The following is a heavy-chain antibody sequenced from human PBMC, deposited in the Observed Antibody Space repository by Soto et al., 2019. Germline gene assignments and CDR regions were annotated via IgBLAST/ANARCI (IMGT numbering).Heavy chain of an antibody. CDR3: ATAVGGSSYAYLPAD. CDR2: LSAGGTAT. V-gene: IGHV3-23*01. J-gene: IGHJ4*01. Sequence: EVQLLESGGGLVQPGGSLRLSCVASGCIFSSSAMTWVRQAPGKGLEWVSGLSAGGTATYYADSVKGRFTISRDNSKNTLYLQVNSLRVEDTALYYCATAVGGSSYAYLPADCGHGTLVTVSS. D-gene: IGHD5-18*01. CDR1: GCIFSSSA.